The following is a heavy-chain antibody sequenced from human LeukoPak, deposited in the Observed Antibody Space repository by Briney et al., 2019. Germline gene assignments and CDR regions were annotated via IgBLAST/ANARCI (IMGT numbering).Heavy chain of an antibody. V-gene: IGHV1-2*02. CDR1: GYTFTASF. Sequence: GASVKISCKASGYTFTASFIQWVRQAPGQGLEFLGWINPKNGDTKYTQNFEGRVSMTRDTSINTAYLELTRLRFDDTAIYYCARGVVKGLSGTYSQKYNWFDPWGRGTLVTVSS. CDR3: ARGVVKGLSGTYSQKYNWFDP. CDR2: INPKNGDT. D-gene: IGHD3-10*01. J-gene: IGHJ5*01.